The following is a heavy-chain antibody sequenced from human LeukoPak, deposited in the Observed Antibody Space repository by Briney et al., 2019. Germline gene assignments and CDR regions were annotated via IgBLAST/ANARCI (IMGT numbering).Heavy chain of an antibody. Sequence: GGSLRLSCAASGFTFSSYSMNWVRQAPGKGLEWVSYISSSSSTIYYADSVKGRFTISRDNAKNSLYLQMNSLRAEDTAVYYCARGGLLDAFDIWGQGTMVTVSS. V-gene: IGHV3-48*04. CDR2: ISSSSSTI. CDR3: ARGGLLDAFDI. J-gene: IGHJ3*02. CDR1: GFTFSSYS. D-gene: IGHD3-10*01.